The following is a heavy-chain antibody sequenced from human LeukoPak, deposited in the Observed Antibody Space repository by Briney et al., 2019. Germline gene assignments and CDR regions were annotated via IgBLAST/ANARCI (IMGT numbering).Heavy chain of an antibody. J-gene: IGHJ6*03. D-gene: IGHD2-2*01. CDR2: IIPIFGTA. Sequence: ASVKVSCKASGGTFSSYAISWVRQAPGQGLEWMGGIIPIFGTANYAQKFQGRVTITTDESTSTAYMELSSLRSEDTAVYYCARDVAREYQLLSGYYYYMDVWGKGTTVTVSS. V-gene: IGHV1-69*05. CDR1: GGTFSSYA. CDR3: ARDVAREYQLLSGYYYYMDV.